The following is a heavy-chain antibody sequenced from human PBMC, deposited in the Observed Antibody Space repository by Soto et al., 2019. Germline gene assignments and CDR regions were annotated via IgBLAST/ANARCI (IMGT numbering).Heavy chain of an antibody. V-gene: IGHV3-74*01. Sequence: GGSLRLSCASSGFTFISYWMHWVRQAPGKGLVWVSRINSDGSSTSYADSVKGRFIISRDNAKNTPYLQMNSLRAEDTAVYYCARGGRSSTTRGMDVWGQGTTVTVSS. CDR2: INSDGSST. D-gene: IGHD2-2*01. CDR1: GFTFISYW. CDR3: ARGGRSSTTRGMDV. J-gene: IGHJ6*02.